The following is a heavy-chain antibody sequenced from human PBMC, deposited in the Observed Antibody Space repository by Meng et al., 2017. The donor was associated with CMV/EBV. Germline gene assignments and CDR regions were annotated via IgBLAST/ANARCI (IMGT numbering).Heavy chain of an antibody. J-gene: IGHJ4*02. CDR3: ARSTRGLAAAGGDY. Sequence: LKISCAASGFTFSSYSMNWVRQAPGKGLEWVSSISSSSSYIYYADSVKGRFTISRDNAKNSLYLQMNSLRAEDTAVYYCARSTRGLAAAGGDYWGQGTLVTVSS. CDR1: GFTFSSYS. CDR2: ISSSSSYI. D-gene: IGHD6-13*01. V-gene: IGHV3-21*01.